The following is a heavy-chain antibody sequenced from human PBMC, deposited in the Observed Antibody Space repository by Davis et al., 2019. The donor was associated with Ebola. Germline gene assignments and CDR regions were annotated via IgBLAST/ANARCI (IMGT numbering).Heavy chain of an antibody. CDR1: GFTFSSYA. CDR3: AREGSTMVRGVIIYYYGMDV. V-gene: IGHV3-30*04. D-gene: IGHD3-10*01. Sequence: GESLKISCAASGFTFSSYAMSWVRQAPGKGLEWVAVISYDGSNKYYADSVKGRFTISRDNSKNTLYLQMNSLRAEDTAVYYCAREGSTMVRGVIIYYYGMDVWGQGTTVTVSS. J-gene: IGHJ6*02. CDR2: ISYDGSNK.